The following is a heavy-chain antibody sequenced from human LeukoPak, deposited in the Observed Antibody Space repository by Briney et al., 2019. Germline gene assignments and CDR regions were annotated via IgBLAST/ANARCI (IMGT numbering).Heavy chain of an antibody. J-gene: IGHJ4*02. CDR1: GYTFTSYG. CDR3: ARDGNDVMDC. Sequence: ASVKVSCKASGYTFTSYGISWVRQAPGQGLEWVGWISSYNDNAHYAQKFQGRVTMTRETSTSTVYMELRSLSSDDTAMYYCARDGNDVMDCWGQGTLVTVSS. CDR2: ISSYNDNA. D-gene: IGHD1-1*01. V-gene: IGHV1-18*01.